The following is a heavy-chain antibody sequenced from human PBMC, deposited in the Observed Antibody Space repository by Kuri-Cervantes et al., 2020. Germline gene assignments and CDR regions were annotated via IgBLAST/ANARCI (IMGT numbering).Heavy chain of an antibody. J-gene: IGHJ4*02. CDR2: IYHSGST. V-gene: IGHV4-38-2*02. CDR1: GYSISSGYY. CDR3: ARDRGSSSYLTGDFDY. Sequence: ESLKISCTVSGYSISSGYYWGWIRQPPGKGLEWIGSIYHSGSTYYNPSLKSRVTISVDTSKNQFSLKLSSVTAADTAVYYCARDRGSSSYLTGDFDYWGQGTLVTVSS. D-gene: IGHD6-6*01.